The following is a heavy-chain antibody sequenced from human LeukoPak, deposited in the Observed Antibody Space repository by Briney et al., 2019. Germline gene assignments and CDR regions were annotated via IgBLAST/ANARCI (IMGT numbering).Heavy chain of an antibody. CDR2: IYYSGST. CDR1: GGSISSNSYY. J-gene: IGHJ4*02. V-gene: IGHV4-39*01. Sequence: PSETLSLTCAVSGGSISSNSYYWGWIRPPPGKGLEWIGSIYYSGSTYYNPSLKSRVTISVDTSKNQFSLKLSSVTAADTAVYYCARTRYYYNSRSYGAPYYFDYWGQGTLVTVSS. CDR3: ARTRYYYNSRSYGAPYYFDY. D-gene: IGHD3-10*01.